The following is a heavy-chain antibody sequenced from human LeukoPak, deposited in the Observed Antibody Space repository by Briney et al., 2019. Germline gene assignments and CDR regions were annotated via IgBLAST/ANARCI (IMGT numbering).Heavy chain of an antibody. J-gene: IGHJ6*02. CDR2: IYSGGST. D-gene: IGHD4-17*01. CDR1: GFTVSSNY. CDR3: ARDHAPPPSTVTTPSSYYYYGMDV. Sequence: GGSLRLSCAASGFTVSSNYMSWVRQAPGKGLEWVSVIYSGGSTYYADSVKGRFTISRDNSKNTLYLQMNSLRAEDTAVYYCARDHAPPPSTVTTPSSYYYYGMDVWGQGTTVAVSS. V-gene: IGHV3-66*01.